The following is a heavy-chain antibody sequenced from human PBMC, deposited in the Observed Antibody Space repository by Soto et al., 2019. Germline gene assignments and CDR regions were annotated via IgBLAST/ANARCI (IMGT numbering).Heavy chain of an antibody. J-gene: IGHJ4*02. Sequence: PGPSLRLSCAASWVNFSGYAIRWVRPARGKGLEWVSAISGSGGSTYYADSVKGRFAISRDNSKNTLYLQMNSLRAEDTAVYYCAKDQVAGARKLDYRGQGTLVTVSS. CDR1: WVNFSGYA. D-gene: IGHD6-19*01. V-gene: IGHV3-23*01. CDR3: AKDQVAGARKLDY. CDR2: ISGSGGST.